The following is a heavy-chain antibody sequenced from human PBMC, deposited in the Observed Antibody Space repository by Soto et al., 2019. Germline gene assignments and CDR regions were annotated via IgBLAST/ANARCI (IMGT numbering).Heavy chain of an antibody. D-gene: IGHD3-3*01. Sequence: GGSLRLSCAASGFTFSSYAMHWVRQAPGKGLEYVSAISSNGGSTYYADSVKGRFTISRDNSKNTLYLQMNSLRAEDTAVYYCARISSPGYDFWSGYYNYWGQGTLVTVSS. V-gene: IGHV3-64*04. CDR1: GFTFSSYA. CDR2: ISSNGGST. J-gene: IGHJ4*02. CDR3: ARISSPGYDFWSGYYNY.